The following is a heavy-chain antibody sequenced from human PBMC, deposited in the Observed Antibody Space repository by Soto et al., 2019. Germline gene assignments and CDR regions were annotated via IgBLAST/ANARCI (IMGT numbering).Heavy chain of an antibody. CDR3: AKGSDGSS. CDR2: ISSAGDNT. V-gene: IGHV3-23*01. D-gene: IGHD6-13*01. J-gene: IGHJ4*02. CDR1: GFTFSSYP. Sequence: EVQLLESGGGLVQPGGSLRLSCAASGFTFSSYPMSWVRQAPGKGLEWVSAISSAGDNTYYADSVKGRFTISRDNSKNTLYLQVSSLRDEGTSIYYCAKGSDGSSWGQGTLVTVSS.